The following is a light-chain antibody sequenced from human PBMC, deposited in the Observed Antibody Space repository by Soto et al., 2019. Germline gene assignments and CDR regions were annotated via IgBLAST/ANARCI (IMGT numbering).Light chain of an antibody. Sequence: QSVLTQPPSVSGAPGQRVTISCTGSSSNIGAGYDVHWYQQLPGTAPKLLIYGNSNRPSGVPDRFSGSKSGTSASLAITGLQAENEADYYCQSYASSLSGPWVFGGGTKLTVL. CDR1: SSNIGAGYD. J-gene: IGLJ3*02. CDR3: QSYASSLSGPWV. V-gene: IGLV1-40*01. CDR2: GNS.